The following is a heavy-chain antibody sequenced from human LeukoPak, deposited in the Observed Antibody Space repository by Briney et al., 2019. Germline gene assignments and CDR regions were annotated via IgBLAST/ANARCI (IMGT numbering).Heavy chain of an antibody. CDR2: IIPIFGTA. D-gene: IGHD5-18*01. CDR3: ARDLLGYSSIDY. V-gene: IGHV1-69*13. CDR1: GYTFTSYY. J-gene: IGHJ4*02. Sequence: SVKVSCKASGYTFTSYYMHWVRQAPGQGLEWMGGIIPIFGTANYAQKFPGRVTITADESTSTAYMELSSLRSEDTAVYYCARDLLGYSSIDYWGQGTLVTVSS.